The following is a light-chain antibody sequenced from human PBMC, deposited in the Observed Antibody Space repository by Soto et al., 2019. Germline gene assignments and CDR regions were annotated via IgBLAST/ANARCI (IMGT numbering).Light chain of an antibody. J-gene: IGKJ4*01. Sequence: EIVLTQSPTTLSLSPGERATLSCRASQSVSSYLVWYQQKPGQAPRLLIYDASKRVTGIPARFSGSGSGTDFTLTISSLEPEDFAVYYCQHRRNWPLTFGGGTKVEMK. CDR1: QSVSSY. V-gene: IGKV3-11*01. CDR2: DAS. CDR3: QHRRNWPLT.